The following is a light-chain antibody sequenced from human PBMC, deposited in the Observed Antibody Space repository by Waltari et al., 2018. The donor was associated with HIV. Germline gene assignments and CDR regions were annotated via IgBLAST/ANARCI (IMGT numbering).Light chain of an antibody. CDR2: KNN. CDR1: RSNIGSNF. CDR3: AAWDDSLRGHVV. V-gene: IGLV1-47*01. Sequence: QSVLTQPPSASATPGQRVTISCSGTRSNIGSNFVFCYQQFPGTAPKLLMYKNNKRFLGVPDRFSGSKSGTSASLAISGLRSEDEAVYYCAAWDDSLRGHVVFGGGTNLTV. J-gene: IGLJ2*01.